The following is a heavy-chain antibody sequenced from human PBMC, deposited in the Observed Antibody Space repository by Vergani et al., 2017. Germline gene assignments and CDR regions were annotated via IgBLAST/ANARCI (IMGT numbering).Heavy chain of an antibody. CDR1: LFTFTCSP. J-gene: IGHJ6*03. V-gene: IGHV1-69*01. CDR3: ARSGDSRRPWVYMDV. CDR2: LIPIFGTA. D-gene: IGHD3-22*01. Sequence: QVQLVQSGADFPNPPSSLPLSSSPSLFTFTCSPILSLRHAPGQALVSLVSLIPIFGTANYAQKFQGRVTITADESTSTAYMELSSLRYEDTAVYYCARSGDSRRPWVYMDVWGKGTTVTVAS.